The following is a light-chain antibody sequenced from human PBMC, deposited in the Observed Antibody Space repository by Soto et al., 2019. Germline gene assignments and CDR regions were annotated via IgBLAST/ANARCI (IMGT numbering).Light chain of an antibody. CDR2: SDS. CDR3: QVWDSGTDHVV. CDR1: NIGSKT. V-gene: IGLV3-21*04. J-gene: IGLJ2*01. Sequence: SYVLTQPPSVSVAPGKTARITCGGNNIGSKTVHWYQQKAGQAPVLVIYSDSDRPSGIPERFSGSNSGNTATLTISRVEVGDEADYYCQVWDSGTDHVVFGGGTKLIVL.